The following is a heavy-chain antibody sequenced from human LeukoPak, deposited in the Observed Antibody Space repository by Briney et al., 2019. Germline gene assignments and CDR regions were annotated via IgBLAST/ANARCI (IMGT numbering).Heavy chain of an antibody. D-gene: IGHD1-14*01. CDR3: ARDPPNRAGPRFDI. V-gene: IGHV4-59*12. CDR1: GGSISSYY. CDR2: IYYSGST. Sequence: SETLSLTCTVSGGSISSYYWSWIRQPPGKGLEWIGYIYYSGSTYYNPSLKSRVTISVDTSKNQFSLKLSSVTAADTAVYYCARDPPNRAGPRFDIWGRGTMVTVSS. J-gene: IGHJ3*02.